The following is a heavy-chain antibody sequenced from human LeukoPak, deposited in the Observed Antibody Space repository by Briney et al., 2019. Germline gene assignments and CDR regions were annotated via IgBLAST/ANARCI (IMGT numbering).Heavy chain of an antibody. Sequence: GGSLRLSCAASGFTFSSYSMNWVRQAPGKGLEWVSSISSSSSYIYYADSVKGRFTISRDNAKNSLYLQMNSLRAEDTAVYYCARDDTGRLLRYFDWLYSDSVYSSGPKPGFDYWGQGTLVTVSS. J-gene: IGHJ4*02. D-gene: IGHD3-9*01. CDR2: ISSSSSYI. CDR3: ARDDTGRLLRYFDWLYSDSVYSSGPKPGFDY. V-gene: IGHV3-21*01. CDR1: GFTFSSYS.